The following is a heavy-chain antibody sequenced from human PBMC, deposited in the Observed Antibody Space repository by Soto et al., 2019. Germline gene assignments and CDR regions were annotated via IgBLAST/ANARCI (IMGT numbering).Heavy chain of an antibody. V-gene: IGHV4-31*03. J-gene: IGHJ5*02. CDR3: ARSVRDYYDSSGYSSLIPWFDP. CDR2: IYYSGST. D-gene: IGHD3-22*01. Sequence: ASETLSLTCTVSGGSISSGGYYWSWIRQHPGKGLEWIGYIYYSGSTYYNPSLKSRVTISVDTSKNQFSLKLSSVTAADTAVYYCARSVRDYYDSSGYSSLIPWFDPWGQGTLVTVSS. CDR1: GGSISSGGYY.